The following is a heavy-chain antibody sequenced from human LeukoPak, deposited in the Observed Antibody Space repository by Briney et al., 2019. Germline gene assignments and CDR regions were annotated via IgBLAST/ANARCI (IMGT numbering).Heavy chain of an antibody. V-gene: IGHV3-23*01. CDR1: GFTFSSYA. CDR3: AKDSAGSYYNWFDP. Sequence: GGSLRLSCAASGFTFSSYAMSWVRQAPGKGLEWVSAISGSGGSTDYADSVKGRFTISRDNSKNTLYLQMNSLRAEDTAVYYCAKDSAGSYYNWFDPWGQGTLVTVSS. J-gene: IGHJ5*02. CDR2: ISGSGGST. D-gene: IGHD1-26*01.